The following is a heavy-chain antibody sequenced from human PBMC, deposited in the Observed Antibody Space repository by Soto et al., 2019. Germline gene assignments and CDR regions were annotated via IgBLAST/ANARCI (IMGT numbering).Heavy chain of an antibody. D-gene: IGHD6-19*01. J-gene: IGHJ6*02. CDR2: INSDGSST. CDR1: GFTFSSYW. CDR3: AREGEQWLARGAGMDV. V-gene: IGHV3-74*01. Sequence: EVQLVESGGGVVQPGGSLRLSCAASGFTFSSYWMHWVRQAPGKGLVWVSRINSDGSSTSYADSVKGRFTISRDNAKNTLYLQMNSLRAEDTAVYYCAREGEQWLARGAGMDVWGQGTTVTVSS.